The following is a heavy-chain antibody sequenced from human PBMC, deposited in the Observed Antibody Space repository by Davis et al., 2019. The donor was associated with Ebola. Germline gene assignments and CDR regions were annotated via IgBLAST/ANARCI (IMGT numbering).Heavy chain of an antibody. Sequence: MPSETLSLTCAVYGGSFSGYYWSWIRQPPGKGLEWIGEINHSGSTNYNPSLKSRVTISVDKSKNQFSLKLSSVTAADTAVYYCARAPSIIAAAGTWGYWGQGTLVTVSS. J-gene: IGHJ4*02. D-gene: IGHD6-13*01. CDR2: INHSGST. CDR1: GGSFSGYY. V-gene: IGHV4-34*01. CDR3: ARAPSIIAAAGTWGY.